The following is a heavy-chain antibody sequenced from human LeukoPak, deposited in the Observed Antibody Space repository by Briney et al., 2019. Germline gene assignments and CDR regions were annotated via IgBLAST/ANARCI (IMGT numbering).Heavy chain of an antibody. V-gene: IGHV4-34*01. D-gene: IGHD3-16*01. CDR2: INHSGST. CDR1: GGSFSGYY. CDR3: ALAHLGV. J-gene: IGHJ6*04. Sequence: SETLSPTCAVYGGSFSGYYWSWIRQPPGKGLEWIGEINHSGSTNYNPSLKSRVTISVDASKNQFSLKLSSVTAADTAVYYCALAHLGVWGKGTTVTVSS.